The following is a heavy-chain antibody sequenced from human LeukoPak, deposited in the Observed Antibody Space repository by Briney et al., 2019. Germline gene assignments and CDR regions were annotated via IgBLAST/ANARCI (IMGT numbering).Heavy chain of an antibody. Sequence: PGGSLRLSCAASGFTFSSYWMSWVRQAPGKRLEWVASIKQDGSEKYYVDSVKGRFTISRDNAKNSLYLQMNSLRAEDTAVYYCATYYYDSSGYYAEKNYYFDYWGQGTLVTVSS. D-gene: IGHD3-22*01. V-gene: IGHV3-7*01. CDR3: ATYYYDSSGYYAEKNYYFDY. J-gene: IGHJ4*02. CDR2: IKQDGSEK. CDR1: GFTFSSYW.